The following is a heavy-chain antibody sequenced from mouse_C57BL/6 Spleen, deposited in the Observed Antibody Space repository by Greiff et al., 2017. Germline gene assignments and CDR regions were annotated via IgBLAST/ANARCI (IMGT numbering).Heavy chain of an antibody. CDR2: ILPSIGST. CDR3: AIGYGSSHWYFDV. CDR1: DSEVFPIAY. D-gene: IGHD1-1*01. Sequence: QVQLKESGSELRSPGSSVKLSCKDFDSEVFPIAYMSWVRQKPGHGFEWIGGILPSIGSTIYGEKFEDKATLDADTLSNTAYLELNSLTSEDSAIYYCAIGYGSSHWYFDVWGTGTTVTVSS. J-gene: IGHJ1*03. V-gene: IGHV15-2*01.